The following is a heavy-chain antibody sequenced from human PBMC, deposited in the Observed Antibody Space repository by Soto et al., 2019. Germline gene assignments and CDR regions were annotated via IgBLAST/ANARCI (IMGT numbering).Heavy chain of an antibody. D-gene: IGHD4-17*01. J-gene: IGHJ4*02. CDR3: ATMGTPVTGLYYFDY. Sequence: ASVQVPCRASGYTFTSYYMNWVRRAPGQKIKRLGKINPSGGYTTYAQRFLGRVTMTSDTSTSTVHMELGSLTSEDTAVYYCATMGTPVTGLYYFDYWGQGTLVTVSS. CDR1: GYTFTSYY. V-gene: IGHV1-46*01. CDR2: INPSGGYT.